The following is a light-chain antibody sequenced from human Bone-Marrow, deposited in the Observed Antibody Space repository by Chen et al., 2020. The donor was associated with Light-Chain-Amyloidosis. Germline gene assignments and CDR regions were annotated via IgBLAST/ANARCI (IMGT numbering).Light chain of an antibody. V-gene: IGLV2-14*01. CDR2: EVT. Sequence: QSALTQPASVSGSPGPSITISFPGTSSDVGGDNHVSWYQQHPDKAPKLMIYEVTNRPSWVPDRFSGSKSDNTASLTISGLQTEDEADYFCSSYTITNTLVFGSGTRVTVL. J-gene: IGLJ1*01. CDR1: SSDVGGDNH. CDR3: SSYTITNTLV.